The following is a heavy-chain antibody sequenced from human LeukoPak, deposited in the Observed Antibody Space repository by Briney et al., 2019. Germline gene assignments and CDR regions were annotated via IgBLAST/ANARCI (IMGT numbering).Heavy chain of an antibody. CDR3: ARDGLLTGIDY. CDR2: IYHSGST. Sequence: SETLSLTCAVSGGSISSGGYSWSWIRQPPGKGLEWIGYIYHSGSTYYNPSLKSRVTISVDRSKNQFSLKLSSVTAADTAVYYCARDGLLTGIDYWGQGTLVTVSS. CDR1: GGSISSGGYS. J-gene: IGHJ4*02. D-gene: IGHD3-9*01. V-gene: IGHV4-30-2*01.